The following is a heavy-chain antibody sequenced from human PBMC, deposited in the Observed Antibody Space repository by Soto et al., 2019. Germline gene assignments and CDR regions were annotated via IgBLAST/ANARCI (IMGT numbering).Heavy chain of an antibody. CDR1: GFTFSSYW. CDR2: IKQDGSEK. D-gene: IGHD3-22*01. CDR3: ARGYYDSSGYCDY. V-gene: IGHV3-7*03. J-gene: IGHJ4*02. Sequence: EVQLVESGGGLVQPGGSLRLSCAASGFTFSSYWMSWVRQAPGKGLEWVANIKQDGSEKYYVDSVKGRFTISRDNAKNSLYLQMNSLRAEDTAVYYCARGYYDSSGYCDYWGQGTLVTVSS.